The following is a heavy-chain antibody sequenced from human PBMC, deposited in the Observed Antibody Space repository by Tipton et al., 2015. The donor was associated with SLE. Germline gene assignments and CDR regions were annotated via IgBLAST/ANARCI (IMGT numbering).Heavy chain of an antibody. CDR1: GGSISSSSYY. J-gene: IGHJ5*02. V-gene: IGHV4-39*07. D-gene: IGHD4-11*01. Sequence: TLSLTCTVSGGSISSSSYYWGWIRQPPGKGLEWIGSIYYSGSTYYNPSLKSRVTISVDTSKNQFSLKLSSVTAGDTAVYYCASDFDYSTSGWFDPWGQGTLVTVSS. CDR3: ASDFDYSTSGWFDP. CDR2: IYYSGST.